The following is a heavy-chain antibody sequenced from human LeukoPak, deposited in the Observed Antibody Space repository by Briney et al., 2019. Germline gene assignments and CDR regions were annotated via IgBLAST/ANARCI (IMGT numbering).Heavy chain of an antibody. Sequence: PGGSLRLSCAASGFTVSSNYMSWVRQAPGKGLEWVSVIYSGGSTYYADSVKGRFTISRDNSKNTLYLQMNSLRAEDTAVYYRARAGRGYSGYVDYWGQGTLVTVSS. CDR2: IYSGGST. CDR1: GFTVSSNY. J-gene: IGHJ4*02. D-gene: IGHD5-12*01. V-gene: IGHV3-53*01. CDR3: ARAGRGYSGYVDY.